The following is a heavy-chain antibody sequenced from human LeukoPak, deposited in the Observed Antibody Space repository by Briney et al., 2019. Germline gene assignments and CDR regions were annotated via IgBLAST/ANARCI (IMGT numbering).Heavy chain of an antibody. CDR3: ARGFKIAVAGTLDY. D-gene: IGHD6-19*01. CDR1: GGSFSGYY. CDR2: INHSGST. J-gene: IGHJ4*02. Sequence: SETLSLTCAVYGGSFSGYYWSWIRQPPGKGLEWIGEINHSGSTNYNPSLKSRVTISVDTSKNQFSLKLSSVTAADTAVYYCARGFKIAVAGTLDYWGQGTLVTVSS. V-gene: IGHV4-34*01.